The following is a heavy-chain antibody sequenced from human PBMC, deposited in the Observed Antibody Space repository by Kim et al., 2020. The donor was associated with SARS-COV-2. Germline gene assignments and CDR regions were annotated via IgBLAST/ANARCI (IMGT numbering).Heavy chain of an antibody. D-gene: IGHD2-21*01. J-gene: IGHJ3*02. Sequence: YYSPSLKSRTTISVDTSKKQLSLRVNSVTAADTAMYCCARASMTEAYSFDIWGQGTMVTVSS. V-gene: IGHV4-31*02. CDR3: ARASMTEAYSFDI.